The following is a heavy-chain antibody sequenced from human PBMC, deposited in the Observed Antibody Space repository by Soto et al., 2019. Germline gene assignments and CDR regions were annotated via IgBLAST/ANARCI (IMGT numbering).Heavy chain of an antibody. V-gene: IGHV5-10-1*01. CDR2: FYPFDSSP. D-gene: IGHD1-26*01. Sequence: ESIKNFCQGSGYKFANHRVSWVRQIPGKGLEWMGGFYPFDSSPDASRSFQGHGTITADKSISTAYLQWSSLKASDTAMYYWARFTRLVERRLGDYYYGMDVWGQGTTVTVSS. CDR3: ARFTRLVERRLGDYYYGMDV. CDR1: GYKFANHR. J-gene: IGHJ6*02.